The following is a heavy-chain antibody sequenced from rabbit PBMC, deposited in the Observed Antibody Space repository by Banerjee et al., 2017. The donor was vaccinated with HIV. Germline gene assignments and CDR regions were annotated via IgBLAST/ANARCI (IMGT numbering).Heavy chain of an antibody. Sequence: QEQLKESGGGLVQPGGSLKLSCKASGFDFSSYYMSWVRQAPGKGLEWIGYIDPVFGSTYYASWVKGRFTISKTSSTTVTLQMTSLTAADTATYFCARGVGDGYVADDTVLNLWGQGTLVTVS. CDR2: IDPVFGST. J-gene: IGHJ4*01. CDR3: ARGVGDGYVADDTVLNL. V-gene: IGHV1S45*01. CDR1: GFDFSSYYM. D-gene: IGHD6-1*01.